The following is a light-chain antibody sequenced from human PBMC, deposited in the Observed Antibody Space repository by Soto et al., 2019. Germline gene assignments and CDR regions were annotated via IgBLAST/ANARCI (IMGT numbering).Light chain of an antibody. J-gene: IGKJ1*01. V-gene: IGKV1-5*01. CDR3: QQYNSYSSWT. Sequence: DIQMTQSPSTLSASVGDRVTNTCRASQSISSWLAWYQQKPGKAPKLLIYDASSLESGVPSRFSGSGSGTEFTLTISSLQPDDFATYYCQQYNSYSSWTFGQGTK. CDR2: DAS. CDR1: QSISSW.